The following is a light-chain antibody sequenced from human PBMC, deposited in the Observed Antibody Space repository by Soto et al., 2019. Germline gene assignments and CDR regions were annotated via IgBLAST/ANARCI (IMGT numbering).Light chain of an antibody. V-gene: IGLV2-14*01. Sequence: QSVLTQPASVSGSPGQSITISCTGTSSDVGGYNYVSWYQQHPGKAPKLMIYDVSNRPSGVSNRFSGSKSGNTASLTISGLQAEDEADDYCSSYTSRSTLDVVFGGGTKLTVL. CDR1: SSDVGGYNY. CDR2: DVS. J-gene: IGLJ2*01. CDR3: SSYTSRSTLDVV.